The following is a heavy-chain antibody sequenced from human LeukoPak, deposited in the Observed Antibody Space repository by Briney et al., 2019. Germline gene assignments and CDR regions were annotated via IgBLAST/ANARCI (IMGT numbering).Heavy chain of an antibody. Sequence: SVKVSCKASGGTFSSYTISWVRQAPGQGLEWMGRIIPILGIANYAQKFQGRVTITADKSTSTAYMELSSLRSEDTAVYYCARVPDRPGHMDVWGKGTTVAVSS. CDR2: IIPILGIA. CDR3: ARVPDRPGHMDV. V-gene: IGHV1-69*02. D-gene: IGHD1-14*01. J-gene: IGHJ6*03. CDR1: GGTFSSYT.